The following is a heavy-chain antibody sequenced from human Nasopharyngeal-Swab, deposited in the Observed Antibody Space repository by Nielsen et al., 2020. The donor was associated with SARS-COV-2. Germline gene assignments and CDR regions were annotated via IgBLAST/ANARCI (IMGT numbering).Heavy chain of an antibody. V-gene: IGHV4-34*01. J-gene: IGHJ6*03. Sequence: GSLRLSCAVYGGSFSDNYWNWVRQSPGKGLEWIGEISHLGATNYKSSLKSRVVLSVDSSKSQFSLRLTSVTAADTGVYYCVRGYRTWSFPSSYYYYHMDVWGQGTTVTVS. CDR2: ISHLGAT. D-gene: IGHD3-10*01. CDR3: VRGYRTWSFPSSYYYYHMDV. CDR1: GGSFSDNY.